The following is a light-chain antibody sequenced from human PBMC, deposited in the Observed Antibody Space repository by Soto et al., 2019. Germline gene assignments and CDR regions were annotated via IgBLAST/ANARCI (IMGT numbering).Light chain of an antibody. CDR2: EVT. CDR3: SSYAGSNNFV. Sequence: QSVLTHPPSASGFPGQSVTISCTGTSSDVGYYDYVSWYQQHPGKAPKLVIYEVTKRPSGVPDRVSASKSGNTASLTVSGLRAEDEADYYCSSYAGSNNFVFGSGTK. J-gene: IGLJ1*01. CDR1: SSDVGYYDY. V-gene: IGLV2-8*01.